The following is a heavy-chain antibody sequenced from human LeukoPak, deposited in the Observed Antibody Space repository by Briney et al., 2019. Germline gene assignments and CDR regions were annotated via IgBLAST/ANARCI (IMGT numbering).Heavy chain of an antibody. J-gene: IGHJ4*02. D-gene: IGHD6-13*01. CDR3: ARHDRIIASPLV. CDR1: GGSISSSSHN. V-gene: IGHV4-39*01. Sequence: SETLSLTCIVSGGSISSSSHNWGWIRQPPGKGLEGIGSIYYSGTTYYNPSLKSRLTISVDTSKNQFSLKLSSVTAVDTAVYYCARHDRIIASPLVWGQGILVTVSS. CDR2: IYYSGTT.